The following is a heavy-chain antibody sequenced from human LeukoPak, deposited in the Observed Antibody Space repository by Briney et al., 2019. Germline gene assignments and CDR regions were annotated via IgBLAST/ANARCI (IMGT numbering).Heavy chain of an antibody. J-gene: IGHJ3*02. CDR3: ARSNYYDSSGYYGDAFDI. V-gene: IGHV4-61*08. CDR1: GGSISSGGYY. D-gene: IGHD3-22*01. CDR2: IYYSGST. Sequence: PSETLSLTCTVSGGSISSGGYYWSWIRQHPGKGLEWIGYIYYSGSTNYNPSLKSRVTISVDTSKNQFSLKLSSVAAADTAVYYCARSNYYDSSGYYGDAFDIWGQGTMVTVSS.